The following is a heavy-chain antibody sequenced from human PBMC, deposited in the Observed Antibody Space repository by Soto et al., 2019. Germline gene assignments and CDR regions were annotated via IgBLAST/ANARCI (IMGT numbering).Heavy chain of an antibody. CDR3: ARAPYYDILTGYLVTNPENWFDP. CDR2: INPSGGST. V-gene: IGHV1-46*03. CDR1: GYTFTSYY. Sequence: ASVKVSCKASGYTFTSYYMHWVRQAPGQGLEWMGIINPSGGSTSYAQKFQGRVTMTRDTSTSTVYMELSSLRSEDTAVYYCARAPYYDILTGYLVTNPENWFDPWGQGTLVTVSS. J-gene: IGHJ5*02. D-gene: IGHD3-9*01.